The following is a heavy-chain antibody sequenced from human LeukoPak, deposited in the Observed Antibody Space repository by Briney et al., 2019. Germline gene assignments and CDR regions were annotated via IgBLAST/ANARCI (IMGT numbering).Heavy chain of an antibody. CDR1: GFRFSSYG. CDR3: ARDMPSGWPYYFDY. J-gene: IGHJ4*02. D-gene: IGHD6-19*01. V-gene: IGHV3-30*02. Sequence: GGSLRLSCAASGFRFSSYGTHWVRQAPGKGLDWVAYIRYDGINEYYADSVKGRFTISRDLSKNTLFLQMNSLRPEDTAVYYCARDMPSGWPYYFDYWGQGTLVTVSS. CDR2: IRYDGINE.